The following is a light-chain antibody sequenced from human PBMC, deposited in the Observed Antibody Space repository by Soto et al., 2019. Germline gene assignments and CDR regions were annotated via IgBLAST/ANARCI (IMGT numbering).Light chain of an antibody. CDR2: VVS. CDR3: QHADSFPLIT. Sequence: DIQLTQSQSAMSAFVGDRVTLTCLASQGISNFLAWIQQKPGKVPKRLIYVVSSFQSGVPSRFSGSGSGTDFTLTISSLQPEDFATYYCQHADSFPLITFGQGTRLEIK. V-gene: IGKV1-17*03. J-gene: IGKJ5*01. CDR1: QGISNF.